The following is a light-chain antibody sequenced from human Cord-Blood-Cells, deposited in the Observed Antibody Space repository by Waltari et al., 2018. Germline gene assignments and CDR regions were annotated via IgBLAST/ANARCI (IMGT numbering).Light chain of an antibody. Sequence: DIQMTQSPSTLSASVGDRVTITCRASQSISSWLAWYKQKPGKGPKLLIYDASSLESWVPSRFSGSGSGTEFTLTISSLQPDDFATYYCQQYNSYGTFGQGTKVEIK. CDR3: QQYNSYGT. CDR1: QSISSW. J-gene: IGKJ1*01. V-gene: IGKV1-5*01. CDR2: DAS.